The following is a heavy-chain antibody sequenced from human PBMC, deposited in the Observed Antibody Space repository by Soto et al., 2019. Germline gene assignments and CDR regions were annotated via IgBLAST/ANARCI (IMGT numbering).Heavy chain of an antibody. CDR2: IDYSGST. CDR1: GGSISSGDYY. Sequence: QVQLQESGPGLAKPSQTLSLTCTVSGGSISSGDYYWSWIRQPPEKGLEWIGYIDYSGSTYYNPSLKSRVTISVDTPRNQFSLKLSSVTAADTAVYYCARVRYSYGFMDVWGQGTTVTVSS. J-gene: IGHJ6*02. CDR3: ARVRYSYGFMDV. D-gene: IGHD5-18*01. V-gene: IGHV4-30-4*01.